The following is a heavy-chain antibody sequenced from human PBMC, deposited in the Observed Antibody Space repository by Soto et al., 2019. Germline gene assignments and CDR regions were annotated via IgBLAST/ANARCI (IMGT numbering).Heavy chain of an antibody. Sequence: KSSETLSLTCCVSGGSINNYYWSWIRQPAGKGLEWIGRIYSTGSTNYNPSLRSRVTMSVDTSKKQFSLKLTSVTAADTAVYYCARDKYSSNYYYFDSWGQGTLVTVSS. CDR1: GGSINNYY. V-gene: IGHV4-4*07. D-gene: IGHD4-4*01. J-gene: IGHJ4*02. CDR3: ARDKYSSNYYYFDS. CDR2: IYSTGST.